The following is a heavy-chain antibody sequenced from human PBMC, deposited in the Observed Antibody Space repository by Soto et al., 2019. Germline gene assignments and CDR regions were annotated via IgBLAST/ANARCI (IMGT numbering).Heavy chain of an antibody. CDR2: IYYSGST. CDR1: GGSISSYY. V-gene: IGHV4-59*01. D-gene: IGHD2-8*01. CDR3: ARDCTNGVCFRAHDAFDI. J-gene: IGHJ3*02. Sequence: QVQLQESGPGLVKPSETLSLTCTVSGGSISSYYWSWIRQPPGKGLEWIGYIYYSGSTNYNPSLTSRVTISVDTSKNQFSLKLSSVTAADTAVYYCARDCTNGVCFRAHDAFDIWGQGTMVTVSS.